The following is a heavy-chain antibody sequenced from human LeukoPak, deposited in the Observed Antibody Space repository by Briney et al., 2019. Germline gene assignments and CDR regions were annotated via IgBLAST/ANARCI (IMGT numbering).Heavy chain of an antibody. CDR2: IYYSGST. V-gene: IGHV4-59*08. Sequence: SETLSLTCTVSGGCISSYYWSWIRQPPGKGLEWIGYIYYSGSTNYNPSLKSRVTISVDTSKNQFSLKLSSVTAADTAVYYCARQYSSSWYWNWFDPWGQGTLVTVSS. CDR3: ARQYSSSWYWNWFDP. D-gene: IGHD6-13*01. J-gene: IGHJ5*02. CDR1: GGCISSYY.